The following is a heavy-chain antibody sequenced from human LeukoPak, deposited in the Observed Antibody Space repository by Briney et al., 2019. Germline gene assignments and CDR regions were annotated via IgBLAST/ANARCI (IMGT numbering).Heavy chain of an antibody. Sequence: PGGSLRLSCVASGFTFSSYSMIWVRHAPGKGLEWVSSISSSSSYIYYADSVKGRFTISRENAKNSLYLQMNSVRAEDTAVYYCARDSARLFDYWGQGTLVTVSS. J-gene: IGHJ4*02. V-gene: IGHV3-21*01. D-gene: IGHD5-12*01. CDR2: ISSSSSYI. CDR3: ARDSARLFDY. CDR1: GFTFSSYS.